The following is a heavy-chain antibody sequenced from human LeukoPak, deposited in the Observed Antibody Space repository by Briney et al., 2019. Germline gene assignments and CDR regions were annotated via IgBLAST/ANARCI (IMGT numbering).Heavy chain of an antibody. CDR1: GGSFSGYY. D-gene: IGHD2-21*01. V-gene: IGHV4-34*01. Sequence: SETLSLTCAVYGGSFSGYYWSWIRQPPGKGLEWIGEINHSGSTNYNPSLKSRVTMSVDTSKNQFSLKLSSVTAADTAVYYCARDFRAYCGGDCSANWFDPWGQGTLVTVSS. CDR3: ARDFRAYCGGDCSANWFDP. J-gene: IGHJ5*02. CDR2: INHSGST.